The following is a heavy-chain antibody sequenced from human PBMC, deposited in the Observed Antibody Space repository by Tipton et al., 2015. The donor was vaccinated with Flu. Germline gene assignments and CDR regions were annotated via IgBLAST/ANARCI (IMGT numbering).Heavy chain of an antibody. J-gene: IGHJ4*02. V-gene: IGHV3-23*01. D-gene: IGHD2-15*01. CDR3: AKTYCSGGSCFLAPYFDY. CDR2: ISGSGGST. Sequence: LSLTCAASGFTFSSYAMSWVRQAPGKGLEWVSAISGSGGSTYYADSVKGRFTISRDNSKNTLYLQMNSLRAEDTAVYYCAKTYCSGGSCFLAPYFDYWGQGTLVTVSS. CDR1: GFTFSSYA.